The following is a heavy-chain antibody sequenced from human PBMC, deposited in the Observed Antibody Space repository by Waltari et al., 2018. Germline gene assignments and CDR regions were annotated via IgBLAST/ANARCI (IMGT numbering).Heavy chain of an antibody. CDR3: ARGGTVGGPAYYHFYGMDV. V-gene: IGHV4-59*01. D-gene: IGHD1-26*01. Sequence: QVQLQESGPGLVKPSETLSLTCTVSGGSISSYHWSWIRQPPGKGLEWIGYIFYSGSTHYNPSLKCRVTISVDTSKGHFSLKLTSVTAADTAVYYCARGGTVGGPAYYHFYGMDVWGQGTTVTVSS. CDR2: IFYSGST. CDR1: GGSISSYH. J-gene: IGHJ6*02.